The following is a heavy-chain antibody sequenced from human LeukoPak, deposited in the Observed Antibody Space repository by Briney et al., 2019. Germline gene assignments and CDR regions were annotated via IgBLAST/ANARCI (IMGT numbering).Heavy chain of an antibody. CDR1: GFTLSSYA. Sequence: GGSLRLSCAASGFTLSSYAMTWVRQAPGRGLEWVSSVDGGGGTYYADSVKGRFTISRDNSKDTLYLQMNGLRAEDTAVYFCAKQSAGSAAWYSLHYDFWGQGSLVTVSS. D-gene: IGHD6-13*01. CDR2: VDGGGGT. CDR3: AKQSAGSAAWYSLHYDF. J-gene: IGHJ4*02. V-gene: IGHV3-23*01.